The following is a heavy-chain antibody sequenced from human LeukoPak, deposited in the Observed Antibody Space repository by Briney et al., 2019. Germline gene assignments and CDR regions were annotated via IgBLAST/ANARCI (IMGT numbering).Heavy chain of an antibody. Sequence: QPGGSLRLSCAASGFTFDDYPMHWVRQGPGKGLEWLSLISGDGATTYYAYSVKGRFTISRDNIKNSLYLQMNSLRTEDTALYYCAKDYYWGQGTLVTVSS. J-gene: IGHJ4*02. CDR3: AKDYY. CDR2: ISGDGATT. CDR1: GFTFDDYP. V-gene: IGHV3-43*02.